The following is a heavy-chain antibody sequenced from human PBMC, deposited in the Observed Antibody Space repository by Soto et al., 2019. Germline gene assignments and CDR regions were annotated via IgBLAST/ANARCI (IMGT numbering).Heavy chain of an antibody. V-gene: IGHV1-3*05. D-gene: IGHD2-21*02. CDR2: INAGNGNT. CDR1: GYTFTSYA. J-gene: IGHJ4*02. Sequence: QVQLVQSGAEEKKPGASVKVSCKASGYTFTSYAMHWVRQAPGQRLEWMGWINAGNGNTKYSQKFQGRVTITRDTSASTAYMELSSPRSEDRAVYYCARSIVVVTALDYWGQGTLVTVSS. CDR3: ARSIVVVTALDY.